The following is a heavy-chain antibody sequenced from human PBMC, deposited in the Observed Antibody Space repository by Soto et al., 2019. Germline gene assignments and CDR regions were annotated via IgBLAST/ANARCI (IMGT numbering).Heavy chain of an antibody. Sequence: GGSLRLSCAASGFTFSSYAMSWVRQAPGEGLEWVSAISGSGGSTYYADSVKGRFTISRDNSKNTLYLQMNSLRAEDTAVYYCAKHGNNWNMRQDRGPFDYWGQGTLVTVSS. D-gene: IGHD1-20*01. CDR1: GFTFSSYA. CDR2: ISGSGGST. V-gene: IGHV3-23*01. J-gene: IGHJ4*02. CDR3: AKHGNNWNMRQDRGPFDY.